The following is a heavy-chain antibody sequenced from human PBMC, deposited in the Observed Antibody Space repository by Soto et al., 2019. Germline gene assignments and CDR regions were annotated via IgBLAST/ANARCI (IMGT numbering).Heavy chain of an antibody. CDR1: GGSISSGDYY. CDR3: ARDQDYGDSTAYYYGMDV. Sequence: KPSETLSLTCTVSGGSISSGDYYWSRIRQPPGKGLEWIGYIYYSGSTYYNPSLKSRVTISVDTSKNQFSLKLSSVTAADTAVYYCARDQDYGDSTAYYYGMDVWGQGTTVTVSS. V-gene: IGHV4-30-4*01. J-gene: IGHJ6*02. CDR2: IYYSGST. D-gene: IGHD4-17*01.